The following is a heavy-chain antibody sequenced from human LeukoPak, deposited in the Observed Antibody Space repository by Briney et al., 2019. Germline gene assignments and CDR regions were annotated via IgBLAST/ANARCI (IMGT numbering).Heavy chain of an antibody. Sequence: SETLSLTCTVSGGSISSSSYYWGWIRQPPGKGLEWIGSIYHSGRTDYNPSLKSRVTISVDTSKNQFSLKLSSVTATDTAMYYCASAHCSSTGCHQNFDSWGQGTLVTVSS. CDR2: IYHSGRT. CDR3: ASAHCSSTGCHQNFDS. J-gene: IGHJ4*02. V-gene: IGHV4-39*07. CDR1: GGSISSSSYY. D-gene: IGHD2-2*01.